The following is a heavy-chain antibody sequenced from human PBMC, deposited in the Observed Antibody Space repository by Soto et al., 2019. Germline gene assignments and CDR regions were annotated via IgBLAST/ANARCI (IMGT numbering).Heavy chain of an antibody. J-gene: IGHJ4*02. D-gene: IGHD3-10*01. CDR2: INHSGST. CDR1: GGSFSGYY. CDR3: ARGGKVRGVISILDY. Sequence: SETLSLTCAVYGGSFSGYYWSWIRQPPGKGLEWIGEINHSGSTNYNPSLKSRVTISVDTSKNQFSLKLSSVTAADTAVYYCARGGKVRGVISILDYWGQGTLVTVS. V-gene: IGHV4-34*01.